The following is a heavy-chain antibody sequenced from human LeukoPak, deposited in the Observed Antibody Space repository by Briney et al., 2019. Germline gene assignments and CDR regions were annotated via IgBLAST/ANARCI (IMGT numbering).Heavy chain of an antibody. D-gene: IGHD1-26*01. CDR2: ISYDGSNK. J-gene: IGHJ4*02. V-gene: IGHV3-30*18. CDR3: AKEWELL. CDR1: GFTFSSYG. Sequence: PGRSLRLSCAASGFTFSSYGMHWVRQAPGKGLEWVAVISYDGSNKYYADSVKGRFTISRDNSKNTLYLQMNSLRAEDTAVYYCAKEWELLWGQGTLVTVSS.